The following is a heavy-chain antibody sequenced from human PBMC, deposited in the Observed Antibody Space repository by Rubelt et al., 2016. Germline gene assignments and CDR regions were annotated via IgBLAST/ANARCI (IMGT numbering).Heavy chain of an antibody. J-gene: IGHJ1*01. Sequence: PGKGLEWVAVIWYDGSNKYYADSVKGRFTISRDNSKNTLYLQMNSLRAEDTAVYYCARDSETYYYDSSGYYYGYFQHWGQGTLVTVSS. V-gene: IGHV3-33*01. CDR2: IWYDGSNK. D-gene: IGHD3-22*01. CDR3: ARDSETYYYDSSGYYYGYFQH.